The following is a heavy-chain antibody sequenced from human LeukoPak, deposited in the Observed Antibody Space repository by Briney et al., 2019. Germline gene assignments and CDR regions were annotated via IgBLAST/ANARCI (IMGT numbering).Heavy chain of an antibody. V-gene: IGHV3-9*01. CDR3: ARAFYDFWSGYTFDY. D-gene: IGHD3-3*01. Sequence: PGGSLRLSCAASGFTFDDYAMHWVRQAPGKGLEWVSGISWNSGSIGYADSVKGRFTISRDNAKNSLYLQMNSLRAEDTAVYYCARAFYDFWSGYTFDYWGQGTLVTVSS. J-gene: IGHJ4*02. CDR1: GFTFDDYA. CDR2: ISWNSGSI.